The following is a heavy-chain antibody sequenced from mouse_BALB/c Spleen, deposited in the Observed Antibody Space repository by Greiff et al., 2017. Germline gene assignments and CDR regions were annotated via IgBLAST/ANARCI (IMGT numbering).Heavy chain of an antibody. CDR1: GYSITSGYS. V-gene: IGHV3-1*02. CDR3: ARIPPYYGSSYWYFDV. CDR2: IHYSGST. D-gene: IGHD1-1*01. Sequence: VQLKESGPDLVKPSQSLSLTCTVTGYSITSGYSWHWIRQFPGNKLEWMGYIHYSGSTNYNPSLKSRISITRDTSKNQFFLQLNSVTTEDTATYYCARIPPYYGSSYWYFDVWGAGTTVTVSS. J-gene: IGHJ1*01.